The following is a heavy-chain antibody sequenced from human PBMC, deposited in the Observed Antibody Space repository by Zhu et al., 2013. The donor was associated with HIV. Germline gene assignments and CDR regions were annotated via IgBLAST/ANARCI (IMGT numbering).Heavy chain of an antibody. J-gene: IGHJ4*02. CDR1: GYNFNGYY. CDR2: IKPDTGET. D-gene: IGHD3-9*01. V-gene: IGHV1-2*02. CDR3: ARSLLYGGHADWYPVGY. Sequence: QVQLVQSGPEVKKPGASVKVSCRASGYNFNGYYIHWLRQAPGQGLEWMGCIKPDTGETTYEQKFQGRVTLTRDTSLSTTSMEMSGLRSGDTAVFYXARSLLYGGHADWYPVGYWGQGTLVIVSS.